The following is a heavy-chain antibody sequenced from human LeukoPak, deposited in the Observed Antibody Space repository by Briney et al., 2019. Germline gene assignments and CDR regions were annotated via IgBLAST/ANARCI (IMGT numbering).Heavy chain of an antibody. D-gene: IGHD1-26*01. V-gene: IGHV1-18*01. CDR2: ISAYNGNT. J-gene: IGHJ4*02. Sequence: GASVKVSCKASGYTFTSYGISWVRQAPGQGLEWMGWISAYNGNTNYAQKLQGRVTMTTDTSTNTAYMELRSLRSDDTAVYYCARTYSGSYPYYFDYWGQGTLVTVSS. CDR3: ARTYSGSYPYYFDY. CDR1: GYTFTSYG.